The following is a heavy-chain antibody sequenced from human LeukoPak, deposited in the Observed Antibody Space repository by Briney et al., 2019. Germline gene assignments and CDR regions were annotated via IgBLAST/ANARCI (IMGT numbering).Heavy chain of an antibody. V-gene: IGHV5-51*01. Sequence: GESLKISCKASGYIFISYWIAWVRQMPGKGLEWMGIIFPGDSDTRYSPSFQGQVTISADKSISTAYLQWSSLKASDTAMYYCARLPGIVATIERYFDYWGQGTLVTVSS. CDR1: GYIFISYW. CDR2: IFPGDSDT. J-gene: IGHJ4*02. CDR3: ARLPGIVATIERYFDY. D-gene: IGHD5-12*01.